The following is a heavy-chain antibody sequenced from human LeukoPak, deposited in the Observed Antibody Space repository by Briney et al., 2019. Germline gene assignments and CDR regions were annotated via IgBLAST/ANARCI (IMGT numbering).Heavy chain of an antibody. Sequence: AGGSLRLSCAASGFTFSSYAMSWVRQAPGKGLEWVSAISGSGGSTYYADSVKGRFTISRDNSKNTLYPQMNSLRAEDTAVYYCAKSGGFGEPKRFDYWGQGTLVTVSS. CDR1: GFTFSSYA. CDR2: ISGSGGST. V-gene: IGHV3-23*01. J-gene: IGHJ4*02. CDR3: AKSGGFGEPKRFDY. D-gene: IGHD3-10*01.